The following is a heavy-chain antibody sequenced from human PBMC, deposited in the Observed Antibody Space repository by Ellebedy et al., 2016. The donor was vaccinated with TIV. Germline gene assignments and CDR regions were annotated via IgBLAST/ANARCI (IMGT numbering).Heavy chain of an antibody. J-gene: IGHJ4*02. CDR1: GGSISRYY. CDR3: ARSTSPAY. Sequence: MPSETLSLTCTVSGGSISRYYWRWMRQPPRKGREWVGYIYYSVSANYKPSLKSRVTISVDTSKNQFSLKLSSVTAADTAVYYCARSTSPAYWGQGTLVTVSS. D-gene: IGHD2-2*01. V-gene: IGHV4-59*01. CDR2: IYYSVSA.